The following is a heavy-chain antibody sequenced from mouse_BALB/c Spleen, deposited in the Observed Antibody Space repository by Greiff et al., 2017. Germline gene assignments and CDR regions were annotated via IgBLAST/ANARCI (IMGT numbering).Heavy chain of an antibody. D-gene: IGHD2-4*01. CDR3: ALITEFAY. CDR1: GFNIKDYY. Sequence: EVKLQESGAELVRPGALVKLSCKASGFNIKDYYMHWVKQRPEQGLEWIGWIDPENGNTIYDPKFQGKASITADTSSNTAYLQLSSLTSEDTAVYYCALITEFAYWGQGTLVTVSA. J-gene: IGHJ3*01. V-gene: IGHV14-1*02. CDR2: IDPENGNT.